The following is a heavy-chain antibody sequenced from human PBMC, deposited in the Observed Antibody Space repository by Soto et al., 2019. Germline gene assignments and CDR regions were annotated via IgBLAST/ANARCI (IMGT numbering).Heavy chain of an antibody. CDR1: GFTFTSYG. V-gene: IGHV3-30*18. J-gene: IGHJ4*02. CDR2: ISFDGSDK. D-gene: IGHD3-9*01. CDR3: AKYLRLVDGSYFDY. Sequence: QVQLVESGGGVVQPGRSLRLSCAASGFTFTSYGMHWVRQAPGKGLVWVAAISFDGSDKYFADSVKGRFTISRDSSTNVLYLQMSSLRAEDTAVYYCAKYLRLVDGSYFDYWGQGNLVTVSS.